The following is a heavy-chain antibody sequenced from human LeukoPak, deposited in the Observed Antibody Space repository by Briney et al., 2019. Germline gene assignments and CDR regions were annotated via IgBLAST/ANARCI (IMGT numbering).Heavy chain of an antibody. J-gene: IGHJ5*02. CDR3: ARGIESSTSWIDP. V-gene: IGHV1-69*04. CDR2: IIPILGIA. Sequence: ASVKVSCKASGGTFSSYAISWVRQAPGQGLEWMGRIIPILGIANYAQKFQGRVTITADKSTSTAYMELSSLRSEDTAVYYCARGIESSTSWIDPWGQGTLVTVSS. CDR1: GGTFSSYA. D-gene: IGHD2-2*01.